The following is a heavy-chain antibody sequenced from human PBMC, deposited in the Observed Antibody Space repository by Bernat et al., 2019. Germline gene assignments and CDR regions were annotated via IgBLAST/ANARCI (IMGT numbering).Heavy chain of an antibody. CDR2: ISSSSSYI. CDR3: ARGVPLEPAVGYSYMDV. V-gene: IGHV3-21*01. Sequence: EVQLVESGGGLVKPGGSLRLSCAASGFTFSSYSMNWVRQAPGKGLEWVSSISSSSSYIYYADSVKGRFTISRDNAKNSLYLQMNSLRAADTAVYYCARGVPLEPAVGYSYMDVWGKGTTVTVSS. D-gene: IGHD1-1*01. J-gene: IGHJ6*03. CDR1: GFTFSSYS.